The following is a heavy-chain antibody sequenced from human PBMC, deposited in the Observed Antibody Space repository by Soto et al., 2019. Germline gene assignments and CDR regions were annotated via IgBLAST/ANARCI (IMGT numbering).Heavy chain of an antibody. V-gene: IGHV3-30-3*01. Sequence: SGGSLRLSCAASGFTFSSYAMHWVRQAPGKGLEWVAVISYDGSNKYYADSVKGRFTISRDNSKNTLYLQMNSLRAEDTAVYYCARANEWEPRDYYYGMNVWGQGTTVTVSS. CDR2: ISYDGSNK. J-gene: IGHJ6*02. D-gene: IGHD1-26*01. CDR1: GFTFSSYA. CDR3: ARANEWEPRDYYYGMNV.